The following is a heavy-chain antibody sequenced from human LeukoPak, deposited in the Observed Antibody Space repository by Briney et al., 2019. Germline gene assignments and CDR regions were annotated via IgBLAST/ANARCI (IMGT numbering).Heavy chain of an antibody. CDR1: GFTFSSYA. CDR2: ISGSGGST. CDR3: AKRKALDDTAMADAFDI. J-gene: IGHJ3*02. D-gene: IGHD5-18*01. Sequence: PGGSLRLSCAASGFTFSSYAMSWVRQAPGKGLEWASAISGSGGSTYYADSVKGRFTISRDNSKNTLYLQMNSLRAEDTAVYYCAKRKALDDTAMADAFDIWGQGTMVTVSS. V-gene: IGHV3-23*01.